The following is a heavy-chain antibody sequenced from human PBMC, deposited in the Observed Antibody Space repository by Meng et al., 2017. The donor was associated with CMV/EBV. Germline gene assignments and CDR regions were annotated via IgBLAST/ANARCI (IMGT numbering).Heavy chain of an antibody. CDR1: GGSISSSSYY. CDR2: IYYSGST. J-gene: IGHJ5*02. CDR3: ARDRDIVVVPGDPWFDP. V-gene: IGHV4-39*07. Sequence: PQLQAAGPGLVKPSEPLALTCTVSGGSISSSSYYWGWIRQPPGKGLEWIGSIYYSGSTYSNPSLKSRVTISVDTSKNQFSLKLSSVTAADTAVYYCARDRDIVVVPGDPWFDPWGQGTLVTVSS. D-gene: IGHD2-2*01.